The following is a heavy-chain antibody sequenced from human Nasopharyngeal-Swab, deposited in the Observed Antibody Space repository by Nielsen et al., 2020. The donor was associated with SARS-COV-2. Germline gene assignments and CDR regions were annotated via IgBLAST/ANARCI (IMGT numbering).Heavy chain of an antibody. CDR1: DYSFNKNT. J-gene: IGHJ4*02. CDR3: ATSATFGPGGAGDY. V-gene: IGHV1-18*04. D-gene: IGHD2-8*02. Sequence: ASVKVSCKASDYSFNKNTVSWVRQGPGQGLEWMGWFTGKNGNALYAETLQGRITMTTDTSTNTAYMELRSLRSDDTAVYYCATSATFGPGGAGDYWGQGTLVTVSS. CDR2: FTGKNGNA.